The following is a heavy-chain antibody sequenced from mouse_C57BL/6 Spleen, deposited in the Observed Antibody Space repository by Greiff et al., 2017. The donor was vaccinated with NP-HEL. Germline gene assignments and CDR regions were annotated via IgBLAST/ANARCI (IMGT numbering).Heavy chain of an antibody. CDR3: VIDTYSKYYYAMDY. D-gene: IGHD2-5*01. J-gene: IGHJ4*01. CDR2: IRSKSSNYAT. V-gene: IGHV10-3*01. Sequence: EVNVVESGGGLVQPKGSLKLSCAASGFTFNTYAMHWVRQAPGKGLEWVARIRSKSSNYATYYADSVKDRFTISRDDSQSMLYLQMNNLKTEDTAMYYCVIDTYSKYYYAMDYWGQGTSVTVSS. CDR1: GFTFNTYA.